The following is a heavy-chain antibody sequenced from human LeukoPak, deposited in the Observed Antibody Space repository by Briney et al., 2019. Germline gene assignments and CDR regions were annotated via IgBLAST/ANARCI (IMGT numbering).Heavy chain of an antibody. CDR2: IYYSGST. J-gene: IGHJ6*03. V-gene: IGHV4-59*01. Sequence: SETLSLTCTVSGGSISNKYWSWIRQPPGKGLEWIGYIYYSGSTNYNPSLKSRVTILVYTSKNQFSLKLSSVTAADTAVYFCARDWGVGGRPGYMDVWGKGTTVTVSS. CDR1: GGSISNKY. CDR3: ARDWGVGGRPGYMDV. D-gene: IGHD6-6*01.